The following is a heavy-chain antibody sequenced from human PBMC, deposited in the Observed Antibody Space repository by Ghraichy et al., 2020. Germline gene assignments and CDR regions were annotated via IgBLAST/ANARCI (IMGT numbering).Heavy chain of an antibody. V-gene: IGHV3-33*01. J-gene: IGHJ4*02. CDR1: GFTFSSYG. D-gene: IGHD1-14*01. CDR2: IWYDGSNK. Sequence: GGSLRLSCAASGFTFSSYGMHWVRQAPGKGLEWVAVIWYDGSNKYYADSVKGRFTISRDNSMNTLYLQMNSLRAEDTAVYYCATVSGPGTTDFDYWGQGTLVTVSS. CDR3: ATVSGPGTTDFDY.